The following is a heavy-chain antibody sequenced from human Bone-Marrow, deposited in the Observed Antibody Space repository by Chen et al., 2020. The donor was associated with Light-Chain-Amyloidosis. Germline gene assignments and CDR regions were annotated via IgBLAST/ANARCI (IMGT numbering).Heavy chain of an antibody. CDR3: ATDPPGSGFAFHT. CDR1: GFIFNTHA. V-gene: IGHV3-33*01. CDR2: IWYDGSNK. J-gene: IGHJ3*02. Sequence: QVRLVESGGGVVQPGRSLRLSCAASGFIFNTHAMHWVRQAPGKGLEWVAFIWYDGSNKHYLDSVKGRFTVSRDNSENTLYRQMDSLRAEDTAVYYCATDPPGSGFAFHTWGQGTVVTVSS. D-gene: IGHD5-12*01.